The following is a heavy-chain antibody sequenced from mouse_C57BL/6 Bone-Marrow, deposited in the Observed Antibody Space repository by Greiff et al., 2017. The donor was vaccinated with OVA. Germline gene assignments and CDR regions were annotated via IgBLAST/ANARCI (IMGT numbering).Heavy chain of an antibody. V-gene: IGHV5-6*01. J-gene: IGHJ3*01. Sequence: EVKLVESGGDLVKPGGSLKLSCAASGFTFSSYGMSWVRQTPDKRLEWVATISSGGSYTYYPDSVKGRFTISRDNAKNTLYLQMSSLKSEDTAMYYCARQGGLPPIAYWGRGTLVTVSA. D-gene: IGHD2-2*01. CDR2: ISSGGSYT. CDR1: GFTFSSYG. CDR3: ARQGGLPPIAY.